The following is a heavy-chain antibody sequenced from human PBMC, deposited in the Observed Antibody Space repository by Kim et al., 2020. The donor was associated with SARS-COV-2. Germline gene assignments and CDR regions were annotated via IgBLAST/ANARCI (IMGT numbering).Heavy chain of an antibody. CDR3: ARATSAFVAPLYFDY. Sequence: GESLKISCKGSGYSFTRYWIAWVRQMPGKGLEWMGIIYPGDSDTRYSPSFQGQVSISADNSISTAYLKWSSLKASDTAIYYCARATSAFVAPLYFDYWGQGTLVTVSS. V-gene: IGHV5-51*01. CDR1: GYSFTRYW. CDR2: IYPGDSDT. J-gene: IGHJ4*02. D-gene: IGHD3-3*01.